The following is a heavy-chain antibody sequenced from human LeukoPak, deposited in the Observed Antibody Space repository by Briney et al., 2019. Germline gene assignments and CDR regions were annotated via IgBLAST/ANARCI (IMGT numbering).Heavy chain of an antibody. CDR2: IIPIFGTA. V-gene: IGHV1-69*06. D-gene: IGHD3-10*01. CDR3: ARGGSGSGNYYHPVSGGYWFDP. Sequence: GASVKVSCKASGGTFSSYAISWVRQAPGQGLEWMGGIIPIFGTANYAQKFQGRVTITADKSTSTAYMELSSLRSEDTAVYYCARGGSGSGNYYHPVSGGYWFDPWGQGTLVTVSS. J-gene: IGHJ5*02. CDR1: GGTFSSYA.